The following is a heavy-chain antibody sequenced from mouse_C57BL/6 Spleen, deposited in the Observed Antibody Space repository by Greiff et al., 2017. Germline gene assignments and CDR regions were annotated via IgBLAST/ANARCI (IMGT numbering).Heavy chain of an antibody. CDR3: AREGDGYYPAWFAY. CDR1: GYTFTDYY. Sequence: EVQLQQSGPELVKPGASVKISCKASGYTFTDYYMNWVKQSHGKSLEWIGDINPNNGGTSYNQKFKGKATLTVDKSSSTAYMELRSLTSEDSAVYYCAREGDGYYPAWFAYWGQGTLVTVSA. D-gene: IGHD2-3*01. V-gene: IGHV1-26*01. CDR2: INPNNGGT. J-gene: IGHJ3*01.